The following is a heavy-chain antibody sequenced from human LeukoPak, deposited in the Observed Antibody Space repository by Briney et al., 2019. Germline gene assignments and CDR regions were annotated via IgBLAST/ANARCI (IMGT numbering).Heavy chain of an antibody. V-gene: IGHV1-69*01. CDR3: ARDRGSAMCYFDY. CDR2: IIPIFGTA. J-gene: IGHJ4*02. CDR1: GGTFSSYA. Sequence: SVKVSCKASGGTFSSYAISWVRQAPGQGLEWMGGIIPIFGTANYAQKFQGRVTITADESTSTAYMELSSLRSEDTAVYYCARDRGSAMCYFDYWGQGTLVTVSS. D-gene: IGHD5-18*01.